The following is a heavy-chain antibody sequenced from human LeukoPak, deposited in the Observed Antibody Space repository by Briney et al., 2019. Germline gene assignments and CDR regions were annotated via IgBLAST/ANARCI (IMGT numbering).Heavy chain of an antibody. CDR2: IYYSGST. J-gene: IGHJ5*02. V-gene: IGHV4-31*03. CDR1: GGSISSGGYY. CDR3: ARDHTAMVTGWFDP. Sequence: SETLSLTCTVSGGSISSGGYYWSWIRQHPGKGLEWIGYIYYSGSTYYNPSLKSRVTISVDTSKNQFSLKLGSVTAADTAVYYCARDHTAMVTGWFDPWGQGTLVTVSS. D-gene: IGHD5-18*01.